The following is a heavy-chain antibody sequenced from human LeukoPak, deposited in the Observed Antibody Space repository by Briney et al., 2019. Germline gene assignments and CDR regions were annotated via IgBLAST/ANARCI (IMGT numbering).Heavy chain of an antibody. J-gene: IGHJ4*02. CDR1: GGSISSSSYY. Sequence: PSETLSLTCTVSGGSISSSSYYWGWIRQPPGKGLEWIGSIYYSGSTYYNPSLKSRVTISVDTSKNQFSLKLSSVTAADTAVYYCARTYYDFWSGYLVYFDYWGQGTLVTVSS. CDR3: ARTYYDFWSGYLVYFDY. CDR2: IYYSGST. D-gene: IGHD3-3*01. V-gene: IGHV4-39*01.